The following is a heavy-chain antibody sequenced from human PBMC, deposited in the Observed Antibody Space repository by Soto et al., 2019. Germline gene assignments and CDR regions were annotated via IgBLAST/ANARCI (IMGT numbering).Heavy chain of an antibody. V-gene: IGHV4-34*01. CDR1: GGSFSGYY. CDR2: INHSGST. J-gene: IGHJ3*02. Sequence: QVQLQQWGAGLLKPSETLSLTCAVYGGSFSGYYWSWIRQPPGKGLEWIGEINHSGSTNYNPSLKSRVTIAVDTANNQFSLKLSSVTAADTAGYYCARARAMRAFDIWGQGTMVTVSS. CDR3: ARARAMRAFDI.